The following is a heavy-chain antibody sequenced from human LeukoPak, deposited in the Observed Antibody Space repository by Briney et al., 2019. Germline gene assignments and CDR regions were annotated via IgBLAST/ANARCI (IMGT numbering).Heavy chain of an antibody. V-gene: IGHV3-23*01. CDR1: GFTFSSYA. J-gene: IGHJ6*02. D-gene: IGHD2-2*01. Sequence: GGSLRLSCAASGFTFSSYAMSWVRQAPGKGLEWVSAISGSGGSTYYADSVKGRFTISRDNSKNTLYLQMNSLRAEDTAVYYCANYCSSTSCYPARYYYGMDVWGQGTTVTVSS. CDR2: ISGSGGST. CDR3: ANYCSSTSCYPARYYYGMDV.